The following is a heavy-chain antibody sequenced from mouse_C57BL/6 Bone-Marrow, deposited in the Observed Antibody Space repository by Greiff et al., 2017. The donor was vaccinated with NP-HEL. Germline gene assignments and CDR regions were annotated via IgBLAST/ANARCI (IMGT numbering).Heavy chain of an antibody. J-gene: IGHJ3*01. Sequence: DVKLVESGGDLVKPGGSLKLSCAASGFTFSSYGMSWVRQTPDKRLEWVATISSGGSYTYYPDSVKGRFTISRDNAKNTLYLQMSSLKSEDTAMYCCIKGAWFAYWGQGTLVTVSA. CDR2: ISSGGSYT. CDR3: IKGAWFAY. V-gene: IGHV5-6*02. D-gene: IGHD1-3*01. CDR1: GFTFSSYG.